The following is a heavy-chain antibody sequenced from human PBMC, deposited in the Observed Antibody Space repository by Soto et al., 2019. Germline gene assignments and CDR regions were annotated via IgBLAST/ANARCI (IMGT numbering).Heavy chain of an antibody. J-gene: IGHJ3*01. V-gene: IGHV1-18*01. CDR3: ARWSAIVGGAEALDV. D-gene: IGHD1-26*01. CDR1: GYTFINYG. CDR2: LSGYNGDT. Sequence: QVQLVQSGAEVKKPGASVRVSCKTSGYTFINYGITWVRQAPGQGLEWMGWLSGYNGDTSSSEKLQDRFTMTTDTSTNPVYMHLRSLTSDDTAVYYCARWSAIVGGAEALDVWGQGTMVIVSS.